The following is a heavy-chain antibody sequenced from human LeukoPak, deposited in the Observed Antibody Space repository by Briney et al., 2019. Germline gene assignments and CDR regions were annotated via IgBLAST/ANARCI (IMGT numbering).Heavy chain of an antibody. CDR1: GYTFTGYY. J-gene: IGHJ4*02. CDR2: INPSDGKT. V-gene: IGHV1-46*01. Sequence: GASVKVSFKATGYTFTGYYMHWVRQAPGQGLEWMGIINPSDGKTSYAQKFQGRVTMTRDTSTSTVYMELSSLRSEDTAVYYCAREIGPRQLHLWGSAFDYWGQGTLVTVSS. D-gene: IGHD5-18*01. CDR3: AREIGPRQLHLWGSAFDY.